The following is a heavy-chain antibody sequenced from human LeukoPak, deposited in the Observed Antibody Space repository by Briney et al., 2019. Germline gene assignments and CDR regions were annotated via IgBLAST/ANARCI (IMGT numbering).Heavy chain of an antibody. CDR2: ISAYNGNT. D-gene: IGHD5-24*01. CDR3: ARDGYNSDFDY. CDR1: GYTFTSYG. V-gene: IGHV1-18*01. Sequence: WASVKVSCKASGYTFTSYGISWVRQAPGQGLEWMGWISAYNGNTNYAQKFQGRVTMTRDTSISTAYMELSRLRSDDTAVYYCARDGYNSDFDYWGQGTLVTVSS. J-gene: IGHJ4*02.